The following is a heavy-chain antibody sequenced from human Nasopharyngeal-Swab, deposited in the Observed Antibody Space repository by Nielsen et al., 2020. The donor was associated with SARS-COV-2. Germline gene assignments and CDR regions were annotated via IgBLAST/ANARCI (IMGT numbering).Heavy chain of an antibody. CDR1: GYTFSDKA. CDR2: ISGSGATT. J-gene: IGHJ4*02. Sequence: GESLKISCAASGYTFSDKAMTWVRQAPGKGLEWVSTISGSGATTYYADSVKGRFSISRGNSKDTLYLQMSSLRAEDTAVYYCARLPSAWGRRDFVYWGQGTLVTVSS. CDR3: ARLPSAWGRRDFVY. V-gene: IGHV3-23*01. D-gene: IGHD6-19*01.